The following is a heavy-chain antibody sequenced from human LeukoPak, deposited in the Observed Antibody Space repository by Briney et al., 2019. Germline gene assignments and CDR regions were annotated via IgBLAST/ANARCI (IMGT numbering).Heavy chain of an antibody. Sequence: GGSLRLSCAASGFTFSSYSMNWVRQAPGKGLEWVSSISSSSSYIYYADSVKGRFTISRDNAKNSLYLQMNSLRAEDTAVYYCATMQAFGGVTVPHSDSPDIWGQGTMVTVSS. CDR3: ATMQAFGGVTVPHSDSPDI. V-gene: IGHV3-21*01. J-gene: IGHJ3*02. D-gene: IGHD3-16*02. CDR1: GFTFSSYS. CDR2: ISSSSSYI.